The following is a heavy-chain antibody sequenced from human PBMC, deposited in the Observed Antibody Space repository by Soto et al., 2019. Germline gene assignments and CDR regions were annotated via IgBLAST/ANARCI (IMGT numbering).Heavy chain of an antibody. V-gene: IGHV3-33*05. CDR2: TSYDGSNN. J-gene: IGHJ4*02. CDR1: GFTFRSYV. CDR3: ARWGTTGGLDG. Sequence: QVQLVESGGGVVQPGTSLRLSCVGSGFTFRSYVIHWVRQAPGKGLEWVALTSYDGSNNFYGDSVKGRFTISRQNSRNTVELQMDSLRFEDTALYYWARWGTTGGLDGWGQGTLVSVSS. D-gene: IGHD3-16*01.